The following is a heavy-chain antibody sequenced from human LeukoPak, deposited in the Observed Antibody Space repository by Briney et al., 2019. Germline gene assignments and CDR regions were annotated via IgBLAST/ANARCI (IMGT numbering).Heavy chain of an antibody. J-gene: IGHJ3*02. CDR2: IYHSGST. CDR3: ARLNQGAFDI. V-gene: IGHV4-30-2*01. D-gene: IGHD1-14*01. Sequence: WVRQMPGKGLEWIGYIYHSGSTYYNPSLKSRVTISVDRSKNQFSLKLSSVTAADTAVYYCARLNQGAFDIWGQGTMVTVSS.